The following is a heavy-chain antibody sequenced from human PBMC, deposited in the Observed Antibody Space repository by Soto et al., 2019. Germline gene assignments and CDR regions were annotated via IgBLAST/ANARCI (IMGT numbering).Heavy chain of an antibody. V-gene: IGHV4-39*07. J-gene: IGHJ5*02. CDR2: IYHSGST. CDR3: ARDLKEYCSDGKCNWFDP. Sequence: SETLSLTCTVSGGSISSSIYYGGWIRRPPGKGLEWIGGIYHSGSTTYNPSLRGRATISVDTSNNQFSLKVRSATAADAAVYYCARDLKEYCSDGKCNWFDPWGQGTLVTVSS. D-gene: IGHD2-15*01. CDR1: GGSISSSIYY.